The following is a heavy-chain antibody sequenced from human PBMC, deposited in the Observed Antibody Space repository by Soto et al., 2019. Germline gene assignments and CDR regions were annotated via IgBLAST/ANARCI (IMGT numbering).Heavy chain of an antibody. CDR3: ARGSSSSTPHYYYYGMDV. V-gene: IGHV1-18*04. CDR1: GYTFTSYG. Sequence: GASVKVSCKASGYTFTSYGISWVRQAPGRGLEWMGWISAYNGNTNYAQKLQGRVTMTTDTSTSTAYMELRSLRSDDTAVYYCARGSSSSTPHYYYYGMDVWGQGTTVTVSS. CDR2: ISAYNGNT. D-gene: IGHD6-13*01. J-gene: IGHJ6*02.